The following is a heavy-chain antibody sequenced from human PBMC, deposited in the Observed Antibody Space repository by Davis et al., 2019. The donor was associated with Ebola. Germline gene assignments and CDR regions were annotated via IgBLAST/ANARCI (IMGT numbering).Heavy chain of an antibody. V-gene: IGHV1-69*06. CDR1: GGTFSSYA. CDR3: ARTLLKKYCSSTSCYSYGMDV. D-gene: IGHD2-2*01. Sequence: SVKVSCKASGGTFSSYAISWVRQAPGQGLEWMGGIIPIFGTANYAQKFQGRVTITADKSTSTAYMELSSLRSEDTAVYYCARTLLKKYCSSTSCYSYGMDVWGQGTTVTVSS. CDR2: IIPIFGTA. J-gene: IGHJ6*02.